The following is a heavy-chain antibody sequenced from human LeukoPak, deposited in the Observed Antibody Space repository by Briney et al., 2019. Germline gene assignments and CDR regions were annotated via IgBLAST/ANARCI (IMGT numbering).Heavy chain of an antibody. CDR3: AKDVEEWELNFDY. Sequence: PGGSLRLSCVVSGFTFSTYTMNWVRQAPGKGLEWVSSISSGSRDIYYADSLKGRFTISRDNSKNTLYLQMNSLRTEDTAVYYCAKDVEEWELNFDYWGQGTLVTVSS. CDR2: ISSGSRDI. D-gene: IGHD1-26*01. V-gene: IGHV3-21*01. CDR1: GFTFSTYT. J-gene: IGHJ4*02.